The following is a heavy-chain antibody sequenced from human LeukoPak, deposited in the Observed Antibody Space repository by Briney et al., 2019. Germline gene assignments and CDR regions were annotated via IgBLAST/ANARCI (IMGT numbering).Heavy chain of an antibody. CDR3: ARDVDTAISDY. D-gene: IGHD5-18*01. J-gene: IGHJ4*02. CDR2: IYTSGST. CDR1: GGSISSGSYY. V-gene: IGHV4-61*02. Sequence: SETLSLTCTVSGGSISSGSYYWSWIRQPAGKGLEWIGRIYTSGSTNCNPSLKSRVTISVDTSKNQFSLKLSSVTAADTAVYYCARDVDTAISDYWGQGTLVTVSS.